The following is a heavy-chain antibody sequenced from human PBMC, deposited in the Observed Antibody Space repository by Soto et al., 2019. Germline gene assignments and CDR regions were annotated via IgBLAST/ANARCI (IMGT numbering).Heavy chain of an antibody. Sequence: ASVTVCCKASGYTFTTYDINWLRQATGQGLEWMGWMNPSSDNTGYAQKFQGRVTMTRNTSTYTAYMELSSLRSEDTAVYYCVVATADAFDIWGQGTMVTVSS. V-gene: IGHV1-8*01. CDR1: GYTFTTYD. J-gene: IGHJ3*02. D-gene: IGHD5-12*01. CDR2: MNPSSDNT. CDR3: VVATADAFDI.